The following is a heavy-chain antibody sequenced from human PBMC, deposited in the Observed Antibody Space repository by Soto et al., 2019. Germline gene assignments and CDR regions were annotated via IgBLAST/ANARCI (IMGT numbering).Heavy chain of an antibody. D-gene: IGHD5-18*01. CDR1: GGSISSYY. V-gene: IGHV4-59*01. J-gene: IGHJ4*02. CDR3: ARIRGYSYGYFDY. CDR2: IYYSGST. Sequence: SETLSLTCTVSGGSISSYYWSWIRQPPGKGLEWIGYIYYSGSTNYNPSLKSRVTISVDTSKNQFSLKLSSVTAADTAVYYCARIRGYSYGYFDYWGQGTLVTVS.